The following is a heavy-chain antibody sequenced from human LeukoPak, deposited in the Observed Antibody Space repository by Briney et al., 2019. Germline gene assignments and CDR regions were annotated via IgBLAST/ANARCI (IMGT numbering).Heavy chain of an antibody. Sequence: SGTLSLTCTVSGGSISTSSYYWGWVRQPPGKGLEWIGNIFYSGSTYYSPSLKSRVTISLDTSRNQFSLKLSSVTAADTAVYYCARGDIVVVTATDAFDIWGQGTMVTVSS. J-gene: IGHJ3*02. D-gene: IGHD2-21*02. CDR2: IFYSGST. V-gene: IGHV4-39*01. CDR3: ARGDIVVVTATDAFDI. CDR1: GGSISTSSYY.